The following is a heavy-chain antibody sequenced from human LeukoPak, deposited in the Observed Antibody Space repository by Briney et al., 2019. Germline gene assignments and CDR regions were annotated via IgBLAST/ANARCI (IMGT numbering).Heavy chain of an antibody. CDR2: ITPIFGTQ. CDR1: GGTFTNHA. J-gene: IGHJ6*03. D-gene: IGHD2-8*01. CDR3: VSTKYYYYYYMDV. Sequence: SVKVSCKPPGGTFTNHAISWVRQAPGQGLEWTGGITPIFGTQKYAQKFQSRLTISTDESTSTAYMELSSLTSEDTAVYYCVSTKYYYYYYMDVWGKGTTVTVSS. V-gene: IGHV1-69*05.